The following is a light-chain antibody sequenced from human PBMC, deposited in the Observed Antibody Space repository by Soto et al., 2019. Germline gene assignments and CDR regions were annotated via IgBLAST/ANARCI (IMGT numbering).Light chain of an antibody. CDR3: QQYNSNLWT. V-gene: IGKV1-5*01. CDR2: DAS. Sequence: DIQMTQSPSTLSASVVGRVTITCRASQSISTWLAWYQQKPGKAPKLLIYDASSLETGVPSRFSGSGSGTDFTLTISSLQPDDFATYYCQQYNSNLWTFGPGTKVDIK. CDR1: QSISTW. J-gene: IGKJ1*01.